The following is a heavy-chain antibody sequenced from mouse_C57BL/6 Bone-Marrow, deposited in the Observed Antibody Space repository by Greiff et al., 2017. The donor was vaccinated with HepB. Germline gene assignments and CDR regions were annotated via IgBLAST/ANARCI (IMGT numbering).Heavy chain of an antibody. Sequence: QVQLQQSGAELARPGASVKLSCKASGYTFTSYGISWVKQRTGQGLEWIGEIYPRSGNTYYNEKFKGKATLTADKSSSTAYMELRSLTSEDSAVYVCAREVIYGNYGGHWYLDVWGTGTTVTVSS. CDR3: AREVIYGNYGGHWYLDV. J-gene: IGHJ1*03. CDR1: GYTFTSYG. D-gene: IGHD2-1*01. V-gene: IGHV1-81*01. CDR2: IYPRSGNT.